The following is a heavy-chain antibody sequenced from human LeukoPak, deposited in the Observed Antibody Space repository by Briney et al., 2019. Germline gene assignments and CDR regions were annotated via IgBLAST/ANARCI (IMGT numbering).Heavy chain of an antibody. CDR2: INPNTGGP. D-gene: IGHD1-26*01. J-gene: IGHJ4*02. CDR1: GYTVAAYY. Sequence: ASLTVSCKASGYTVAAYYIHWVRQAPGQGLEWMGWINPNTGGPFYAQKFQGRVTMTWDTSITTAYMELTRVTSDDTATYYCARHRNSQSAGAGDYWGQGTLVTVSS. CDR3: ARHRNSQSAGAGDY. V-gene: IGHV1-2*02.